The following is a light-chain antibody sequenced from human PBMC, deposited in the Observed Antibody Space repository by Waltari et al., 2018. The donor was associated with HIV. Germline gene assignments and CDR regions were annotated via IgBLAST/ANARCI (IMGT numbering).Light chain of an antibody. V-gene: IGLV2-23*02. J-gene: IGLJ3*02. CDR3: CSYAGVSSSL. Sequence: QSALIQPASVSGSPGQSITISCTGTSSDVGGYNIVYWYQQYPGKAPKVMIYEVNKPPSGISNRFSYTNSGNTASLTISVLQPEDEADYYCCSYAGVSSSLFGGATKLTVL. CDR1: SSDVGGYNI. CDR2: EVN.